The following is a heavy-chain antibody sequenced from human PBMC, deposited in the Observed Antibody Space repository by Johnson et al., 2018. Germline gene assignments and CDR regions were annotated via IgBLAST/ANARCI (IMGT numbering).Heavy chain of an antibody. V-gene: IGHV3-7*01. CDR3: ARDPNYGGSPGAFDI. Sequence: EVQLVESGGGLVQPGGSLRLSCAASGFTFSSYWMSWVRQAPGKGLEWVANIKQDGSEKYYADSVKGRFTISSDNSKNTLFLQMNSLRAEETAVYSCARDPNYGGSPGAFDIWGQGTMVTVS. D-gene: IGHD4-23*01. CDR2: IKQDGSEK. CDR1: GFTFSSYW. J-gene: IGHJ3*02.